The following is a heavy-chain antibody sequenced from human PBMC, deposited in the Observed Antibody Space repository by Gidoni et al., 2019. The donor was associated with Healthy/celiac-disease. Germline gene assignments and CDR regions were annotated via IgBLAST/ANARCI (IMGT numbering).Heavy chain of an antibody. CDR3: ARPTHMEWELRNWFDP. CDR2: ISRSGSTI. Sequence: LLESGGGLVKPGGSLILSCSASVFTFSDYYMSWIRQAPGKGLEWVAYISRSGSTIYYADSVKGRFTISRDNAKNSLYLQMNSLRAEDTAVYYCARPTHMEWELRNWFDPWGQGTLVTVSS. V-gene: IGHV3-11*01. CDR1: VFTFSDYY. J-gene: IGHJ5*02. D-gene: IGHD1-26*01.